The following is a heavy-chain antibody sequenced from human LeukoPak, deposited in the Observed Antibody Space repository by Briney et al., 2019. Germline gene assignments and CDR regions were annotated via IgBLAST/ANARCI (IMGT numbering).Heavy chain of an antibody. CDR2: IYYSGST. CDR3: ARQGNLDDHYFDY. D-gene: IGHD1-1*01. J-gene: IGHJ4*02. V-gene: IGHV4-59*08. CDR1: GSSISSYY. Sequence: SETLSLTCTVSGSSISSYYWSWIRQPPGKGLEWIGYIYYSGSTNYNPSLKSRVTISVDTSKNQFSLKLSSVTAADTAVYYCARQGNLDDHYFDYWGQGTLVTVSS.